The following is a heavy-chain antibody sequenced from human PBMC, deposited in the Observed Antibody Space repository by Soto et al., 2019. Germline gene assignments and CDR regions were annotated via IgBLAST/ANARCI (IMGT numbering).Heavy chain of an antibody. Sequence: QMHLQESGPGLVKPSGTLSLTCTVSGGSISGYYWSWVRQPAGKGLEWVGRIYSDGTTNYSPSLKSRVTMSLDTSKDQFSLHLNSVTAADTAVYYCSRVGCSNSKCYTRGMDVWGQGTTVTVSS. CDR3: SRVGCSNSKCYTRGMDV. CDR2: IYSDGTT. J-gene: IGHJ6*02. V-gene: IGHV4-4*07. D-gene: IGHD2-2*01. CDR1: GGSISGYY.